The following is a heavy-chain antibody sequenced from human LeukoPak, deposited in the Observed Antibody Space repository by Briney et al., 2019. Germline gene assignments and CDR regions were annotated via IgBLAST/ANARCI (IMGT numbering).Heavy chain of an antibody. Sequence: GGSLRLSCAASGFTFDDYAMHWVRQAPGKGLEWVSLISWDGGSTYYADSVKGRFTFSRDNSKNSLYLQMNSLRAEDTALYYCAKALWFGELSSGYDYWGQGTLVTVSS. CDR1: GFTFDDYA. J-gene: IGHJ4*02. D-gene: IGHD3-10*01. CDR3: AKALWFGELSSGYDY. CDR2: ISWDGGST. V-gene: IGHV3-43D*03.